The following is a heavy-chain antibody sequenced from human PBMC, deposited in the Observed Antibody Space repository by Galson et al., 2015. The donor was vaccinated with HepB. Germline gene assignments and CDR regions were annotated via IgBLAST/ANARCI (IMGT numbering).Heavy chain of an antibody. CDR3: ARDASPYGFDY. J-gene: IGHJ4*02. Sequence: SLRLSCAASGFTFSSYWMSWVRQAPGKGLEWVAKINQDGSQKYYVDSVKGRFTISRDNAKNSLYLQMNSLRAEDTAVYYCARDASPYGFDYWGQGTLVTVSS. V-gene: IGHV3-7*03. D-gene: IGHD3-16*01. CDR2: INQDGSQK. CDR1: GFTFSSYW.